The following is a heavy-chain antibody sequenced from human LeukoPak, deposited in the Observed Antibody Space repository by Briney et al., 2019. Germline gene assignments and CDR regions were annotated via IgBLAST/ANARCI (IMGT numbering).Heavy chain of an antibody. Sequence: SGGSLRLSCAASGFTFSSYSMNWVRQATGKGLEWVSSISSSSSYIYYADSVKGRFTISRDNAKNSLYLQMNSLRAEDTAVYYCARVHLGSSWLFDYWGRGTLVTVSS. D-gene: IGHD6-13*01. V-gene: IGHV3-21*01. CDR1: GFTFSSYS. CDR3: ARVHLGSSWLFDY. CDR2: ISSSSSYI. J-gene: IGHJ4*02.